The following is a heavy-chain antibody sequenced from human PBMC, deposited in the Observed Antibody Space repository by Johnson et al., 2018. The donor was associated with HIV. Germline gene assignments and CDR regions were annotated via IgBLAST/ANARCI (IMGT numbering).Heavy chain of an antibody. CDR1: GFTFSNYW. V-gene: IGHV3-30*18. D-gene: IGHD1-26*01. CDR3: AKERSGSYSGADAFDI. Sequence: QVLLVESGGALVQPGDSLGLSCAVSGFTFSNYWMSWVRQAPGKGLEWVAVISYDGSNKYYADSVKGRFTISRDNSKNTLYLQMNSLRAEDTAVYYCAKERSGSYSGADAFDIWGQGTMVTVSS. J-gene: IGHJ3*02. CDR2: ISYDGSNK.